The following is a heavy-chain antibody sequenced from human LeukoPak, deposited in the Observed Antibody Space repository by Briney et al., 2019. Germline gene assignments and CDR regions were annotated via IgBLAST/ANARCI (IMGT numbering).Heavy chain of an antibody. V-gene: IGHV4-34*01. D-gene: IGHD6-6*01. J-gene: IGHJ5*02. CDR2: INHSGST. Sequence: SETLSLTCAVYGGSFSGYYWSWIRQPPGKGLEWIGEINHSGSTNYNPSLKSRVTISVDTSKNQFSLKLSSVTAADTAVYYCARLRGSPYNIASRLVRFDPWGQGTLVTVSS. CDR3: ARLRGSPYNIASRLVRFDP. CDR1: GGSFSGYY.